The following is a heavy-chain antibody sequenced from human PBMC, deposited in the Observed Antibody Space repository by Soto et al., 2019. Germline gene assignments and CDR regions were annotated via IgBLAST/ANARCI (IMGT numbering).Heavy chain of an antibody. CDR2: IWSDGNNR. CDR3: VRERAPFDAFDI. J-gene: IGHJ3*02. CDR1: GFTFSNYG. Sequence: GGSLRLSCGASGFTFSNYGMHWVRQAPGKGLEWVAVIWSDGNNRFYADSVRGRFTFSRDNSKNTLSLQMNSLRAEDTALYYCVRERAPFDAFDIWGQGTMVTVSS. V-gene: IGHV3-33*01.